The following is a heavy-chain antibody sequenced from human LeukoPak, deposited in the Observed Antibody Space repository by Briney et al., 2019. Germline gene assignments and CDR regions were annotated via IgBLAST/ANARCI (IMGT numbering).Heavy chain of an antibody. CDR2: IYYSGST. CDR1: GGSISSYY. V-gene: IGHV4-59*01. Sequence: SETLSLTCTVSGGSISSYYWSWIRQPPGKGLEWIGYIYYSGSTNYNPSLKSRVTISVDTSKNQFSLKLSFVTAADTAVYYCARARGPYDILTGPFDYWGQGTLVTVSS. CDR3: ARARGPYDILTGPFDY. D-gene: IGHD3-9*01. J-gene: IGHJ4*02.